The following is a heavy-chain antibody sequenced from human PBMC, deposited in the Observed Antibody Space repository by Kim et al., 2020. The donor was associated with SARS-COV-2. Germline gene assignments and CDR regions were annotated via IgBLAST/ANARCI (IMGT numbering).Heavy chain of an antibody. CDR2: IYIGGST. D-gene: IGHD6-19*01. Sequence: GGSLRLFCAASGFSVSDSYMSWVRQAPGKGLEWVSVIYIGGSTSYADSVRGRFSISRHNSKNTIDLQMDSLRTGDTAVYYCAREVGRSGWNLWGQGTLVTVSP. CDR1: GFSVSDSY. J-gene: IGHJ5*02. V-gene: IGHV3-53*04. CDR3: AREVGRSGWNL.